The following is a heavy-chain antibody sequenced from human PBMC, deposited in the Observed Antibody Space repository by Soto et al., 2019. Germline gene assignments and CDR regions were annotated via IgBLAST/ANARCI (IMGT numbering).Heavy chain of an antibody. J-gene: IGHJ3*02. V-gene: IGHV5-51*01. CDR3: AKTLVGGGALDI. CDR1: GYSFGNFW. Sequence: EVQLVQSGAEVKKPGESLKISCKGYGYSFGNFWIAWVRQMPGKGLEWMGIVYPDDSDIRYSPSFQGQVTISADKSVSTAFLHLSTLRAPDTAIYYWAKTLVGGGALDIWGQGTVVTVSS. CDR2: VYPDDSDI. D-gene: IGHD1-26*01.